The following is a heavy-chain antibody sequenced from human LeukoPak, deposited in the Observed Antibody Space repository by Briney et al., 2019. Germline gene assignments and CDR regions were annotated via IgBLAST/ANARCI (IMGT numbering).Heavy chain of an antibody. CDR2: IYYSGST. D-gene: IGHD3-10*01. CDR3: ARFLYYYGSGNHGYFQH. CDR1: GGSISSYY. J-gene: IGHJ1*01. V-gene: IGHV4-59*12. Sequence: SETLSLTCTVSGGSISSYYWSWIRQPPGKGLEWIGYIYYSGSTNYNPSLKSRVTISVDTSKNQFSLKLSSVTAADTAVYYCARFLYYYGSGNHGYFQHWGQGTLVTVSS.